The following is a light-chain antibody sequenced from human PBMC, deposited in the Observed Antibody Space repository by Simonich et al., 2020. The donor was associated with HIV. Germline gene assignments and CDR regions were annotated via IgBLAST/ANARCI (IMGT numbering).Light chain of an antibody. CDR3: MQALQTPPT. CDR2: LGS. Sequence: DIVMTQSPLSLPVTPGEPASISCRSSQSLLHSNGYNYLDLYLQKQGQSPQLLIYLGSNRASGVPDRFRGSGSGTDFTLKISRVEAEDVGVYYCMQALQTPPTFGQGTRLEIK. CDR1: QSLLHSNGYNY. V-gene: IGKV2-28*01. J-gene: IGKJ5*01.